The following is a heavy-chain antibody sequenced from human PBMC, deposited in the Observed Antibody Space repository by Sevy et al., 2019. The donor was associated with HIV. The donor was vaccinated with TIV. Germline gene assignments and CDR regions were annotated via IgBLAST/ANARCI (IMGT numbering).Heavy chain of an antibody. CDR3: ARGSQYYYYAMDV. Sequence: SETLSLTCTVSGDSISSSYWSWIRQPPGKGLEWIGYIYYSGITNYNPSLKNRVTISSDRSKNQFSLKRSTATAADTAVYYCARGSQYYYYAMDVWGQGTTVTVSS. V-gene: IGHV4-59*01. CDR1: GDSISSSY. CDR2: IYYSGIT. J-gene: IGHJ6*02.